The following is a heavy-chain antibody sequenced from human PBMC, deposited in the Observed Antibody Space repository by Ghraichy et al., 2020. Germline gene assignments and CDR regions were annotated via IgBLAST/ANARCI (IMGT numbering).Heavy chain of an antibody. J-gene: IGHJ4*02. D-gene: IGHD2-2*01. CDR3: ARGRLRSRVVVYPPALIYFDS. Sequence: SQTLSLTCAVYGGSFSGYYWTWIRQSPGKGLEWIGSIDHSRSTNYNPSLKSRVIISVDTSKNQFSLKLNSVTAADTAVYYCARGRLRSRVVVYPPALIYFDSWGQGTLVTVSS. CDR1: GGSFSGYY. CDR2: IDHSRST. V-gene: IGHV4-34*01.